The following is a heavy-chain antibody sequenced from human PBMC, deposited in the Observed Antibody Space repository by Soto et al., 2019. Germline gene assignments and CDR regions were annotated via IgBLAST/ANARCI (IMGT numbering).Heavy chain of an antibody. CDR2: INPNSGGT. Sequence: GASVKVSCKASGYTFTGYYMHWVRQAPGQGLEWMGWINPNSGGTNYAQKFQGWVTMTRDTSISTAYMELSRLRSDDTAVYYCARDRRRMVRGVSYYYYGMDVWGQGTTVTVS. J-gene: IGHJ6*02. D-gene: IGHD3-10*01. V-gene: IGHV1-2*04. CDR1: GYTFTGYY. CDR3: ARDRRRMVRGVSYYYYGMDV.